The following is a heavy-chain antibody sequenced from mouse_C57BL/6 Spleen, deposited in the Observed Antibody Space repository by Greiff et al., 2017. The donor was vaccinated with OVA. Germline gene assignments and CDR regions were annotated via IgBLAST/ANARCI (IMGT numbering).Heavy chain of an antibody. V-gene: IGHV2-6-1*01. Sequence: VKLMESGPGLVAPSQSLSITCTVSGFSLTSYGVHWVRQPPGKGLEWLVVVWSAGSTTYNSALKSRLSISKANSKSQVFLKMNSLQTDDTAMYYCARQDYYDAMDYWGQGTSVTVSS. D-gene: IGHD2-4*01. CDR2: VWSAGST. CDR1: GFSLTSYG. CDR3: ARQDYYDAMDY. J-gene: IGHJ4*01.